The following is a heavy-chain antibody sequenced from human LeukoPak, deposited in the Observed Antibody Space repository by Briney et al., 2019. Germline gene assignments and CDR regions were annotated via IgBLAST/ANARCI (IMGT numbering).Heavy chain of an antibody. CDR3: ARDWTVGELRGTFNY. D-gene: IGHD3-16*01. J-gene: IGHJ4*02. Sequence: PGGSLRLSCAASGFTFSSYWMSWVRQAPGKGLEWVANINQDGSEEYYVDSVKGRFTISGDNAKNSLYLQMNSLRAEDTAVYYCARDWTVGELRGTFNYWGQGTLVTVSS. CDR1: GFTFSSYW. V-gene: IGHV3-7*01. CDR2: INQDGSEE.